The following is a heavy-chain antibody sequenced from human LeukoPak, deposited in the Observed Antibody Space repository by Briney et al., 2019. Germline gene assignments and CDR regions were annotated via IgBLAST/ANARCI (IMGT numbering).Heavy chain of an antibody. CDR1: GGSISSGGYS. Sequence: SETLSLTCAVSGGSISSGGYSWSWIRQPPGKGLEWIGYIYHSGSTYYNPSLKSRVTISVDRSKNQFSLKLSSVTAADTAVYYCARGSMVRGVVRWFDPWGQGTLVTVSS. J-gene: IGHJ5*02. V-gene: IGHV4-30-2*01. CDR3: ARGSMVRGVVRWFDP. D-gene: IGHD3-10*01. CDR2: IYHSGST.